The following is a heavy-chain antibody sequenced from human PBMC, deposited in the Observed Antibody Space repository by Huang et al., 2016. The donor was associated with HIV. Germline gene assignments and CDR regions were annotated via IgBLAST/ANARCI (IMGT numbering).Heavy chain of an antibody. J-gene: IGHJ6*03. CDR3: ARGQGGYYYYYMDV. Sequence: QVQLQQWGAGLLRPSETLSLTCAVYGGSFSGYYGTWIRQPPGKGLEWIGEINHSESTNCNSSLKSRVTIAVDTSRNQFALTLTSVTAADTAVYYCARGQGGYYYYYMDVWGKGTTVTVSS. CDR1: GGSFSGYY. CDR2: INHSEST. V-gene: IGHV4-34*01.